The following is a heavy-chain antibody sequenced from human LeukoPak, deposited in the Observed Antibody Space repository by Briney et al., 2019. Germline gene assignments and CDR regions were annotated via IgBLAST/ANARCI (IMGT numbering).Heavy chain of an antibody. CDR3: ARAGKDGTFGEFDY. D-gene: IGHD3-10*01. CDR2: INHSGST. V-gene: IGHV4-34*01. J-gene: IGHJ4*02. CDR1: GGSFSGYY. Sequence: SETLSLTCAVYGGSFSGYYWSWIRQPPGEGLEWIGEINHSGSTNYNPSLKSRVTISVDTSKNQFSLKLSSVTAADTAVYYCARAGKDGTFGEFDYWGQGTLVTVSS.